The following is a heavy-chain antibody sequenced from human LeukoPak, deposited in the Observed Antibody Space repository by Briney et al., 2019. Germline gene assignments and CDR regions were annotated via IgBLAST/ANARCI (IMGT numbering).Heavy chain of an antibody. V-gene: IGHV4-4*02. CDR1: GASIASHSW. J-gene: IGHJ4*01. D-gene: IGHD1-14*01. CDR2: VYHSGGA. CDR3: AYNRNFALDN. Sequence: KPSGTLSLTCAVSGASIASHSWWSWVRPPPGKGLEWIGEVYHSGGANYKPSLKSRVTISVDTSRNHFSLKLTSVTAADTAVYFCAYNRNFALDNWGQGTLVTVSS.